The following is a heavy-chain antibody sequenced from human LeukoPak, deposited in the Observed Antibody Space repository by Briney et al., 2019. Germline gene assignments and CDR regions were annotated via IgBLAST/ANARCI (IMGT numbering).Heavy chain of an antibody. V-gene: IGHV1-2*02. CDR3: AREDTTYYHDTSGYGYGAFDI. D-gene: IGHD3-22*01. Sequence: ASVKVSCKASGYTFTGYYMHWVRQAPGQGLEWMGWINPNSGGTNYAQKYQGRITMTTDTSISTGYMELRRLRSDDTAVYYCAREDTTYYHDTSGYGYGAFDIWGQGTMVTVSS. J-gene: IGHJ3*02. CDR1: GYTFTGYY. CDR2: INPNSGGT.